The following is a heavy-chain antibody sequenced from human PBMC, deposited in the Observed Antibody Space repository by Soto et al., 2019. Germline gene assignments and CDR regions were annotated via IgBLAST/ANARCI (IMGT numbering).Heavy chain of an antibody. J-gene: IGHJ6*02. CDR1: GGSISNGGYY. CDR2: IYYSGST. Sequence: SETLSLTCTVSGGSISNGGYYWTWIRQHPGKGLEWIGYIYYSGSTYYNPSLKSRVTISVDTSKNQFSLKLTSVTAADTAVYYCARDVTDFWSGHEGIDVWGQVTTVTFSS. D-gene: IGHD3-3*01. V-gene: IGHV4-31*03. CDR3: ARDVTDFWSGHEGIDV.